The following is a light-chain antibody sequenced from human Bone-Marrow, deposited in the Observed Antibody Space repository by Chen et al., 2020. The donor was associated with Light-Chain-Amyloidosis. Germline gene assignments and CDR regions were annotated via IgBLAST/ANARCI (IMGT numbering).Light chain of an antibody. CDR3: GTWDSSLSVHV. CDR2: DNN. J-gene: IGLJ1*01. CDR1: GSNIGNNY. Sequence: QSVLTQPPSVSVAPGQEVTIPCSGYGSNIGNNYVSWYQQLPGTAPKLLIYDNNKRPSGIPDRFSGSKSGTSATLGITGLQTGDEADYYCGTWDSSLSVHVFGTGTKVTVL. V-gene: IGLV1-51*01.